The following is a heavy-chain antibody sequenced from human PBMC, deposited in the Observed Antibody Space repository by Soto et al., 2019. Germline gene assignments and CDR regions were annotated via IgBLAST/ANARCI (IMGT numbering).Heavy chain of an antibody. J-gene: IGHJ4*02. CDR3: ARDLNLGSFDY. CDR2: IKSDGSST. V-gene: IGHV3-74*01. CDR1: GFTFSSYW. Sequence: LGGSLRLSCAASGFTFSSYWMHWVRQAPGKGLVFVSHIKSDGSSTSYADSVKGRFTISRDNAKNTLFPQMNSLRAEDTAVYYCARDLNLGSFDYWGQGTLVTVSS.